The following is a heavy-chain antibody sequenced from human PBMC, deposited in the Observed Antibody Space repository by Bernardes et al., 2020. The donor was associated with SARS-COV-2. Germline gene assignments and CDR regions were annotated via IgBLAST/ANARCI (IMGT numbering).Heavy chain of an antibody. CDR1: GFTFSDFY. Sequence: GSLRLSCAASGFTFSDFYMSWIRQAPGKGLDSISYISSSGSHTNYADSVKGRFTISRDNAKNSLYLQMSSLRTEDTAVYYCARVPKYYYDSSGYFIDYWGQGILVTVSS. CDR2: ISSSGSHT. V-gene: IGHV3-11*06. D-gene: IGHD3-22*01. J-gene: IGHJ4*02. CDR3: ARVPKYYYDSSGYFIDY.